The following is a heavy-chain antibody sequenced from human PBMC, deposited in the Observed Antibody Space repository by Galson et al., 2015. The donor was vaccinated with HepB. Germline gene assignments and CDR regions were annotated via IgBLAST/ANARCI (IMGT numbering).Heavy chain of an antibody. CDR1: GYTFTGYY. V-gene: IGHV1-2*06. CDR2: INPNCGGT. D-gene: IGHD4-17*01. Sequence: SVKVSCKASGYTFTGYYMHWVRQAPGQGLEWMGRINPNCGGTNYAQKFQGRVTMTRDTSISTAYMELSRLRSDDTAVYYCARAATTHDYGDYAGYWGQGTLVTVSS. CDR3: ARAATTHDYGDYAGY. J-gene: IGHJ4*02.